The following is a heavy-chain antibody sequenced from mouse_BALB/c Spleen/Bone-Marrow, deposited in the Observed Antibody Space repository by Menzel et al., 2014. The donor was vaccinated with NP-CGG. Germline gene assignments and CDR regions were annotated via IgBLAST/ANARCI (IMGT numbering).Heavy chain of an antibody. V-gene: IGHV7-3*02. Sequence: EVHLVESGGGLVQPGGSLILSCAPSGFTFTDYYMSWVRQPPGKALEWLGFIRNKAKGYTTEYSASVKGRFTISRDNSQSILYLQMNTLRAEDSATYYCARDRNYGSSWYFNVWGAGTTVTVSS. J-gene: IGHJ1*01. D-gene: IGHD1-1*01. CDR1: GFTFTDYY. CDR2: IRNKAKGYTT. CDR3: ARDRNYGSSWYFNV.